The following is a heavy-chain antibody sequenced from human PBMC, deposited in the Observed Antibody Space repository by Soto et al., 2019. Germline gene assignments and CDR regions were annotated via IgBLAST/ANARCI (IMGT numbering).Heavy chain of an antibody. Sequence: PGGSLRLSCAASGFTFSSYSMNWVRQAPGKGLEWVSSISSSSSYIYYADSVKGRFTISRDNAKNSLYLQMNSLRAEDTAVYYCARDVPPSPQYYFDYWGQGTPVTVSS. D-gene: IGHD3-10*02. J-gene: IGHJ4*02. CDR2: ISSSSSYI. V-gene: IGHV3-21*01. CDR3: ARDVPPSPQYYFDY. CDR1: GFTFSSYS.